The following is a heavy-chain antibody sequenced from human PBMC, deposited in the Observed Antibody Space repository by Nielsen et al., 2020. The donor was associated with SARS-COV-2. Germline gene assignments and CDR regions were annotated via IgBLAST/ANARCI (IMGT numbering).Heavy chain of an antibody. J-gene: IGHJ4*02. D-gene: IGHD3-3*01. Sequence: GESLKISCVVSGFNFRGYWMTWVRQAPGKGLEWVGNIKLDGSEKYYVDSMKGRFTISRDNARNTLYLQMNSLRAEDTALYHCARGQFDFDYWGQGTLVTVSS. CDR2: IKLDGSEK. V-gene: IGHV3-7*03. CDR1: GFNFRGYW. CDR3: ARGQFDFDY.